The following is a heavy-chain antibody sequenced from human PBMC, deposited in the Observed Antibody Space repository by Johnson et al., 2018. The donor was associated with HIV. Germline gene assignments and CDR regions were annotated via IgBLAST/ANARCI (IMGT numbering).Heavy chain of an antibody. CDR2: ISGSGGSR. D-gene: IGHD3-22*01. CDR3: ARDATYYYDSSGYHDAFDI. Sequence: VQLVESGGGLVQPGGSLRLSCAASGFTFSSYAMSWVRQGPGKGLEWVSGISGSGGSRNYADSVKGRFTISRDNSKNTLYLQMNSLRAEDTALYYCARDATYYYDSSGYHDAFDIWGQGTMVTVSS. V-gene: IGHV3-23*04. J-gene: IGHJ3*02. CDR1: GFTFSSYA.